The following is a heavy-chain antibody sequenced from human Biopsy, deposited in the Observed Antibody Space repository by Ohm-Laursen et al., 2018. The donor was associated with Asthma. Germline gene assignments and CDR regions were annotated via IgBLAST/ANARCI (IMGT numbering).Heavy chain of an antibody. CDR2: HDHEEGGT. CDR3: ASDFPKDYVRYNFQF. V-gene: IGHV1-24*01. CDR1: GYSLTDLS. Sequence: ASVTVSCKISGYSLTDLSMHWVRQAPGQGLEWMGGHDHEEGGTVNARRFQGRVTMAEDTSTDTAYMELSSLSSDDTAVYYCASDFPKDYVRYNFQFWGQGTLVTVSS. D-gene: IGHD4-17*01. J-gene: IGHJ4*02.